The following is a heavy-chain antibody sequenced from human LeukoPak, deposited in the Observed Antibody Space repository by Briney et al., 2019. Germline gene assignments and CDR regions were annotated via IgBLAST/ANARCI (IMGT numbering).Heavy chain of an antibody. CDR2: MNPNSGNS. CDR3: AIQAVAGMREIKD. CDR1: GYTFTSYD. J-gene: IGHJ4*02. V-gene: IGHV1-8*01. Sequence: ASVKVSCKASGYTFTSYDINWVRQATGQGLEWMGWMNPNSGNSGYAQKFQGRVTMTRNTSISTAYMELSSLRSEDTAVYYCAIQAVAGMREIKDWGQGTLVTVSS. D-gene: IGHD6-19*01.